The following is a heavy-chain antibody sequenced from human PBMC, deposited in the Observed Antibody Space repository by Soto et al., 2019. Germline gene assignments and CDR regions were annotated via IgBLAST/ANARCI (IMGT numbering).Heavy chain of an antibody. CDR2: IYSSGIT. CDR1: GGSITSGDYY. Sequence: SETLSLTGTVSGGSITSGDYYWSLILQPPGKGLEWIWYIYSSGITYYTPSLKSRITMTAVTSKNQLSLNLSSVTAADTAISYCPAAPPWEQHFAYWGQGTLVTVSS. CDR3: PAAPPWEQHFAY. D-gene: IGHD1-26*01. V-gene: IGHV4-30-4*01. J-gene: IGHJ4*02.